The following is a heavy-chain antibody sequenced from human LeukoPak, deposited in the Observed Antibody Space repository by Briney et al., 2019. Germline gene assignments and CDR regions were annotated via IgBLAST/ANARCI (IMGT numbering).Heavy chain of an antibody. CDR1: GGSISSYY. Sequence: ETLSLTCTVSGGSISSYYWSWIRQPPGKGLEWIGYIYYSGSTNYNPSLKSRVTISVDTSKNRFSLRLSSVTAADTAVYYCARLYPRSGVGYDYWGQGTLVTVSS. J-gene: IGHJ4*02. CDR2: IYYSGST. V-gene: IGHV4-59*01. CDR3: ARLYPRSGVGYDY. D-gene: IGHD2-15*01.